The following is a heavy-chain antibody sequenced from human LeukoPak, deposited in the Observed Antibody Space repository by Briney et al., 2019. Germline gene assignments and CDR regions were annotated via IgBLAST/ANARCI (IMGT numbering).Heavy chain of an antibody. J-gene: IGHJ6*02. D-gene: IGHD5-24*01. V-gene: IGHV1-69*02. CDR1: GGTFSSYT. Sequence: SVKVSCKASGGTFSSYTISWVRQAPGQGLEWMGRIIPILGIANYAQKFQGRVTIIADKSTSTAYMELSSLRSEDTAVYYCASPGPGGDGYNSYYGMDVWGQGTTVTVSS. CDR3: ASPGPGGDGYNSYYGMDV. CDR2: IIPILGIA.